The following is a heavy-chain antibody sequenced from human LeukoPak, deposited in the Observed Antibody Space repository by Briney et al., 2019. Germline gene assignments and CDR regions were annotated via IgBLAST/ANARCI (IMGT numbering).Heavy chain of an antibody. CDR2: ISWNSGSI. V-gene: IGHV3-9*01. Sequence: GRSLRLSYAASGFTFDDYAMHWVRQAPGKGLEWVSGISWNSGSIVYADSVKGRFTISRDNAKNSLYLQMNSLRAEDTALYYCAKGVRITMVRGAFDIWGQGTMVTVSS. CDR3: AKGVRITMVRGAFDI. J-gene: IGHJ3*02. CDR1: GFTFDDYA. D-gene: IGHD3-10*01.